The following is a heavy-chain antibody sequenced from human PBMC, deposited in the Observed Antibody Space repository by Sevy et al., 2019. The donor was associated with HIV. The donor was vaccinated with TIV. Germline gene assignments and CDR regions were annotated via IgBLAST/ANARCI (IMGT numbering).Heavy chain of an antibody. J-gene: IGHJ4*02. CDR1: GFTFSTNS. V-gene: IGHV3-48*01. Sequence: GGSLRLSCVASGFTFSTNSMNWVRQAPGKGLEWVSYINSRSSTIHYADSVKGRFTIFRDNAQNSLYLQMNSLRGEDTAVYYCARGPSFLVVLDAPVDYWGQGTLVTVSS. D-gene: IGHD2-15*01. CDR2: INSRSSTI. CDR3: ARGPSFLVVLDAPVDY.